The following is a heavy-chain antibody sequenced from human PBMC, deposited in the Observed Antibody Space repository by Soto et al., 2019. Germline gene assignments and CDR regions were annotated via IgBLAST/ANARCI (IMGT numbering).Heavy chain of an antibody. J-gene: IGHJ2*01. V-gene: IGHV3-30-3*01. CDR2: ISYDGSNK. D-gene: IGHD5-12*01. CDR1: GFTFSSYA. CDR3: ARDRVDIVATTYWYFDL. Sequence: QVQLVESGGGVVQPGRSLRLSCAASGFTFSSYAMHWVRQAPGKGLEWVAVISYDGSNKYYADSVKGRFTISRDNSKNPLYLQMNSLRAEDTAVYYCARDRVDIVATTYWYFDLWGRGTLVTVSS.